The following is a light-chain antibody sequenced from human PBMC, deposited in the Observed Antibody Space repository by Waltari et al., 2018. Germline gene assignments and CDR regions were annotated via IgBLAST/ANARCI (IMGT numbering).Light chain of an antibody. Sequence: QSVLTQPPSVSGAPGQRVTISCTGSGSNIGAGFDVHWYQQLPGTPPKLLVYGNNRRPSGVPDRFSAAKSGTSASLAITGLQAEDEADYYCQSYDSSLTGSWVFGGGTKLTVL. CDR3: QSYDSSLTGSWV. V-gene: IGLV1-40*01. CDR1: GSNIGAGFD. CDR2: GNN. J-gene: IGLJ3*02.